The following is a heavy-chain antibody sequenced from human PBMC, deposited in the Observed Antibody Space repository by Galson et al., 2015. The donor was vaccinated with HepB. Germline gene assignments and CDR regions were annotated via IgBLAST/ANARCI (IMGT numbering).Heavy chain of an antibody. V-gene: IGHV1-18*04. D-gene: IGHD5-12*01. Sequence: SVKVYCKAAGYTFTDFGISWVRQAPGQGLEWMGWISAYNGDTNTNYAQKFQGRVTMTTDTSTSTAYIELRSLRSDDTAVYYCARDLGDIMATIFFDYWGQGTLVTVSS. J-gene: IGHJ4*02. CDR2: ISAYNGDTNT. CDR1: GYTFTDFG. CDR3: ARDLGDIMATIFFDY.